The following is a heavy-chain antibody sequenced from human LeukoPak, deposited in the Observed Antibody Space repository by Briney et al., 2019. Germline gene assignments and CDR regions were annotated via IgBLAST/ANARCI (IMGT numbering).Heavy chain of an antibody. D-gene: IGHD4-17*01. V-gene: IGHV3-30*02. CDR1: GFIFSGHG. CDR3: AKAPYGDYTLDFDY. CDR2: IRYDGSDK. J-gene: IGHJ4*02. Sequence: PGRSLRLSCAASGFIFSGHGMHWVRQATGKGLEWVAFIRYDGSDKYYADSVKGRFTISRDNSKNALYLQMNSLRGDDTAVYYCAKAPYGDYTLDFDYWGLGTLVTVSS.